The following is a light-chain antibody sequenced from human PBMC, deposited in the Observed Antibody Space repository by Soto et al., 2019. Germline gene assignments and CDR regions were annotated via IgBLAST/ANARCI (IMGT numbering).Light chain of an antibody. Sequence: QPVLTQPPSVSGSPGQSVTISCTGTSSDVGSYNRVSWYQQPPGTAPKIMIYEVSDRPSGVPDRFSGSKSGNTASLTISGLQAEDEAVYYCSSFTTSSTMVFGGGTQLTVL. V-gene: IGLV2-18*02. J-gene: IGLJ2*01. CDR3: SSFTTSSTMV. CDR1: SSDVGSYNR. CDR2: EVS.